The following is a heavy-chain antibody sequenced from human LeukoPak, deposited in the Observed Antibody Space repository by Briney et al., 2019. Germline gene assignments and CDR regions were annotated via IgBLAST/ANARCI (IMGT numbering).Heavy chain of an antibody. Sequence: GGSLRLSCAASGFTFRHSWMHWVRQAPGKGLVWVSRISGDGGSTVYADSVKGRFTISRDNAKNTLYLQMNSLRGDDTALYYCVRDLFPDAFDIWGQGTMVTVFS. CDR3: VRDLFPDAFDI. D-gene: IGHD2-21*01. CDR1: GFTFRHSW. CDR2: ISGDGGST. V-gene: IGHV3-74*01. J-gene: IGHJ3*02.